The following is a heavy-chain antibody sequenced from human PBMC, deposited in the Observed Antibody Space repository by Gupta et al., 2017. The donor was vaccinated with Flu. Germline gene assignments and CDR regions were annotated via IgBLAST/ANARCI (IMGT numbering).Heavy chain of an antibody. Sequence: QVQLQESGPGLVKPSQTLSLTCTVSGCSISSGGYYWSWIRQHPGKGLEWIGYIYYSGSTYYNPSLKSRVTISVDTSKNQFSLKLSSVTAADTAVYYCARVGLYNWNRPNWFDPWGQGTLVTVSS. CDR3: ARVGLYNWNRPNWFDP. V-gene: IGHV4-31*03. CDR2: IYYSGST. D-gene: IGHD1-20*01. CDR1: GCSISSGGYY. J-gene: IGHJ5*02.